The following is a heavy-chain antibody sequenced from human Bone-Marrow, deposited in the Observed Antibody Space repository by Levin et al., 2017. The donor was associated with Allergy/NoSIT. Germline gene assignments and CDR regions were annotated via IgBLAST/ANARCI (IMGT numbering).Heavy chain of an antibody. D-gene: IGHD5-24*01. V-gene: IGHV3-7*01. CDR2: IKEDGSEK. Sequence: GGSLRLSCAASGFTFSNSWMSWVRQAPGKGLEWVANIKEDGSEKYYVDSVKGRFTISRDNAKNSLFVQMNSLRVEDTAVYHCARDQFRRATIGARWFDPWGQGTLVTVSS. CDR1: GFTFSNSW. J-gene: IGHJ5*02. CDR3: ARDQFRRATIGARWFDP.